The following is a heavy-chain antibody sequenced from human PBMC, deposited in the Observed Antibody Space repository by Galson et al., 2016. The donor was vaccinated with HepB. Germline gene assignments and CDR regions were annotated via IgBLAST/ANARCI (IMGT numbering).Heavy chain of an antibody. J-gene: IGHJ6*02. V-gene: IGHV3-11*06. Sequence: DSVQGRFTISRDNAKNSLYLQMNNLRDEDTAVYYCAFSDWTPYDHDFDMDVWGQGTTVTVSS. CDR3: AFSDWTPYDHDFDMDV. D-gene: IGHD6-19*01.